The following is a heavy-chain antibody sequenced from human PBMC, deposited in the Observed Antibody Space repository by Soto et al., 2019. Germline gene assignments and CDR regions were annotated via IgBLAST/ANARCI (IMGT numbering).Heavy chain of an antibody. Sequence: GGSLRLSCAASGFIFSDYYMDWVRQVPGKGLEWVGRTRNKANRYSPEYAPSVKGRFTISRHDLDDSMYLQMNSLKTEDTAVYYCARDHCSVRYCTNGAPGEFDPWGQGTLVTVSS. V-gene: IGHV3-72*01. CDR1: GFIFSDYY. CDR3: ARDHCSVRYCTNGAPGEFDP. D-gene: IGHD2-8*01. J-gene: IGHJ5*02. CDR2: TRNKANRYSP.